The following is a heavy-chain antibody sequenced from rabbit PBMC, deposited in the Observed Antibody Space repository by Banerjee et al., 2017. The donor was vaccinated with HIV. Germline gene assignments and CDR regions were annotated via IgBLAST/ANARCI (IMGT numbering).Heavy chain of an antibody. Sequence: QQQLEESGGGLVKPGGTLTLTCKASGIDFSSYYMCWVRQAPGKGLEWITCIGTGSSGTAYYASWAKGRFTISKTSSTTVTLQMTSLTAADTATYFCARGFGGNGYRANLWGQGTLVTVS. J-gene: IGHJ4*01. V-gene: IGHV1S45*01. CDR2: IGTGSSGTA. CDR1: GIDFSSYY. CDR3: ARGFGGNGYRANL. D-gene: IGHD1-1*01.